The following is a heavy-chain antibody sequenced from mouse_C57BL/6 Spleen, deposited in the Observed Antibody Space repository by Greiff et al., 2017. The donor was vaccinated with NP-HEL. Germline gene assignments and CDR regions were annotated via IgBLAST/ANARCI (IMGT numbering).Heavy chain of an antibody. J-gene: IGHJ2*01. Sequence: VQLQQSGAELARPGASVKLSCKASGYTFTSYGISWVKQRTGQGLEWIGEIYPRSGNTYYNEKFKGKATLTADKSSSTAYMELRSLTSSDSAVYFCARSPSRDYWGQGTTLTVSS. V-gene: IGHV1-81*01. CDR2: IYPRSGNT. CDR1: GYTFTSYG. CDR3: ARSPSRDY.